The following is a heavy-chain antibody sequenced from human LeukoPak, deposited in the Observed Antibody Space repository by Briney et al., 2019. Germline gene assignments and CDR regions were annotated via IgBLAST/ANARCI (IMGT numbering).Heavy chain of an antibody. CDR1: GGSFSGYY. V-gene: IGHV4-34*01. CDR2: INHTGRT. CDR3: ARGGYNIGWMKHATDY. Sequence: PSETLSLTCAVYGGSFSGYYYNWIRQSPGKGLEWIAEINHTGRTNYNPSLKSRVTISIDMSKDQFSLELNSVTAADTAVYFCARGGYNIGWMKHATDYWGQGTLVTVSS. D-gene: IGHD6-19*01. J-gene: IGHJ4*02.